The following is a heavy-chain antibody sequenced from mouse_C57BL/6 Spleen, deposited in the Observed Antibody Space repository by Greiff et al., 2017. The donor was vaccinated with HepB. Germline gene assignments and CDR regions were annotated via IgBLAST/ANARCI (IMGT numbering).Heavy chain of an antibody. CDR3: TNYDYDLAWFAY. CDR1: GFNIKDDY. CDR2: IDPENGDT. Sequence: EVQLQQSGAELVRPGASVKLSCTASGFNIKDDYMHWVKQRPEQGLEWIGWIDPENGDTEYASKFQGKATITADTSSNTAYLQLSSLTSEDTAVYYCTNYDYDLAWFAYWGQVTLVTVSA. V-gene: IGHV14-4*01. J-gene: IGHJ3*01. D-gene: IGHD2-4*01.